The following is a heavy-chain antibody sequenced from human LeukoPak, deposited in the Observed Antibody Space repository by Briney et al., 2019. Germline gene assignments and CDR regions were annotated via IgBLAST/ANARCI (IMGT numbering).Heavy chain of an antibody. V-gene: IGHV3-74*01. J-gene: IGHJ4*02. Sequence: GGSLRLSCAASGFTFSSCWMHWVRQDPGKGLVWVARINSDGSSTSHADSVEGRFTISRDHANNTLYLQMSSLRAEDTAVYYCARVTSLTGTIFDSWGQGTLVTVSS. D-gene: IGHD1-7*01. CDR2: INSDGSST. CDR3: ARVTSLTGTIFDS. CDR1: GFTFSSCW.